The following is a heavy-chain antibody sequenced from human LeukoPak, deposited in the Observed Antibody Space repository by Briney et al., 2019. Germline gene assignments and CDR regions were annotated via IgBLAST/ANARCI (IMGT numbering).Heavy chain of an antibody. CDR3: AKAAAPLYSTAFDY. D-gene: IGHD6-13*01. V-gene: IGHV3-30*02. J-gene: IGHJ4*02. CDR1: GFNFSSYG. CDR2: IRFDGNHK. Sequence: PGGSLRLSCAASGFNFSSYGMHWVRQAPGKGLEWVAFIRFDGNHKYYADSVKGRFTISRDNSQSTLCLQMNSLRAEDTAVFYCAKAAAPLYSTAFDYWGQGTLVTVSS.